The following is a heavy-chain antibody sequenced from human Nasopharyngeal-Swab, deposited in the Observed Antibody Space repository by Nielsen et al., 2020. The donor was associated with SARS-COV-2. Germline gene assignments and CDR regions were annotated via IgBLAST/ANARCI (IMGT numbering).Heavy chain of an antibody. CDR1: GFTFSSYG. CDR2: ISYDGSNK. V-gene: IGHV3-30*03. D-gene: IGHD5-12*01. J-gene: IGHJ4*02. CDR3: ATDIVATISGPTPQYYFDY. Sequence: SCAASGFTFSSYGMHWVRQAPGKGLEWVAVISYDGSNKYYADPVKGRFTISRDNSKNTLYLQMNSLRAEDTAVYYCATDIVATISGPTPQYYFDYWGQGTLVTVSS.